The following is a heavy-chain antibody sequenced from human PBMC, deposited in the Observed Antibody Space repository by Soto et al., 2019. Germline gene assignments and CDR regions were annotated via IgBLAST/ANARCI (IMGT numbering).Heavy chain of an antibody. CDR2: ISAYNGNT. J-gene: IGHJ6*01. D-gene: IGHD2-21*01. CDR3: ARGAFCGGTPGCREMEV. V-gene: IGHV1-18*01. Sequence: GASVKVSCKSSGYKFISHSITWVRQAPGQGLEWMGRISAYNGNTNYAQKLQGRVTMTTDTSTNTAYMELRSLRSDDTAVYYCARGAFCGGTPGCREMEVWGQETTGAAAS. CDR1: GYKFISHS.